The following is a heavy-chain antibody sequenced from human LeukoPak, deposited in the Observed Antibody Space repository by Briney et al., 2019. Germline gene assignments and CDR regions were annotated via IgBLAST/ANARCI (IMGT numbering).Heavy chain of an antibody. V-gene: IGHV4-59*01. D-gene: IGHD3-3*01. CDR3: ARVDYDFWSGFYYFDY. J-gene: IGHJ4*02. CDR1: GGSISSYY. Sequence: SETLSLTCTVSGGSISSYYWSWIRQPPGKGLKWIGYIYYSGSTNYNPSLKSRVTISVDTSKNQFSLKLSSVTAADTAVYYCARVDYDFWSGFYYFDYWGQGTLVTVSS. CDR2: IYYSGST.